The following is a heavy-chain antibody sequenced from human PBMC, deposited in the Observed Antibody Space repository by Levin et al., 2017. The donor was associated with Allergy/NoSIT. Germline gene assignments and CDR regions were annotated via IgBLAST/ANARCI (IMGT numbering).Heavy chain of an antibody. CDR3: ARGQPFDY. CDR1: GGSVSSGSYY. V-gene: IGHV4-61*01. CDR2: IYYSGST. J-gene: IGHJ4*02. Sequence: ASETLSLTCTVSGGSVSSGSYYWSWIRQPPGKGLEWIGYIYYSGSTNYNPSLKSRVTISVDTSKNQFSLKLSSVTAADTAVYYCARGQPFDYWGQGTLVTVSS.